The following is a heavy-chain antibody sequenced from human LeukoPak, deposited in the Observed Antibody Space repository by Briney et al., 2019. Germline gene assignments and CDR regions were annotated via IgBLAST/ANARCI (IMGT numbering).Heavy chain of an antibody. Sequence: ASVKVSCKASGYTFTSYYMHWVRQAPGQGLEWMGIINPSGGSTSYAQKFQGRVTMTRGTATGTVYLELSSLRSEDTAVYWCARANGGGLDYWGQGTLITVSS. CDR3: ARANGGGLDY. J-gene: IGHJ4*02. CDR1: GYTFTSYY. V-gene: IGHV1-46*01. D-gene: IGHD3-10*01. CDR2: INPSGGST.